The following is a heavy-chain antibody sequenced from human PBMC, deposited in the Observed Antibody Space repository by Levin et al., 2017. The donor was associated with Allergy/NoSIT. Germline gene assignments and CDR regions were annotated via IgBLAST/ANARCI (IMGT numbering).Heavy chain of an antibody. V-gene: IGHV3-7*01. J-gene: IGHJ4*02. CDR3: ARDPQTTVVTSYFDY. D-gene: IGHD4-23*01. Sequence: GGSLRLSCAASGFTFSRFWMTWVRQAPGKGLEWVANINQDGSEKYYVNSVKGRFTISRDNAKNSLYLQMNSLRAEDTAVYYCARDPQTTVVTSYFDYWGQGTLVTVSS. CDR1: GFTFSRFW. CDR2: INQDGSEK.